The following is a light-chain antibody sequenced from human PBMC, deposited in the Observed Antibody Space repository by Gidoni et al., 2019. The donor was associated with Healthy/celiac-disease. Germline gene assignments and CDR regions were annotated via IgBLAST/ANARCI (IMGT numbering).Light chain of an antibody. J-gene: IGKJ1*01. CDR3: QQYYSTPTWT. Sequence: DIVMTQSPDSLAVSLGERATINCNSSQSVLYSSNNKNDLAWYHQKPGQPPKLLIYWAFTRESGVPDRFSGSGSGTDFTLTISSLQAEDVAVYYCQQYYSTPTWTFGQGTKVEIK. CDR2: WAF. V-gene: IGKV4-1*01. CDR1: QSVLYSSNNKND.